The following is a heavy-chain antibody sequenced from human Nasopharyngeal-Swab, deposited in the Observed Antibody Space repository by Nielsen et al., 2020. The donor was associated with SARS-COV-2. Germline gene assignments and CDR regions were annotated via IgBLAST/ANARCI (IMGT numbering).Heavy chain of an antibody. CDR1: GYTFTSYA. CDR2: INTNTGNP. D-gene: IGHD3-3*01. Sequence: ASVKVSCKASGYTFTSYAMNWVRQAPGQGLEWMGWINTNTGNPTYAQGFTGRFVFSLDTSVSTAYLQISSLKAEDTAVYYCARSYGIRITIFGVVRDYGMDVWGQGTTVTVSS. J-gene: IGHJ6*02. CDR3: ARSYGIRITIFGVVRDYGMDV. V-gene: IGHV7-4-1*02.